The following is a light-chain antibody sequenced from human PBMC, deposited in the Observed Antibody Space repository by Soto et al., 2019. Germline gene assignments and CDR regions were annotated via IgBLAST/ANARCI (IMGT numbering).Light chain of an antibody. Sequence: EIVLTQSPATLYLSPGERATLSCRASQSVSSYLAWYQQKPGQAPRLLIYDASNRATGIPARFSGSGSGTDFTLTISSLEPEDFAVYYCQQRSNSELTVGGGTKVEIK. J-gene: IGKJ4*01. CDR3: QQRSNSELT. CDR2: DAS. V-gene: IGKV3-11*01. CDR1: QSVSSY.